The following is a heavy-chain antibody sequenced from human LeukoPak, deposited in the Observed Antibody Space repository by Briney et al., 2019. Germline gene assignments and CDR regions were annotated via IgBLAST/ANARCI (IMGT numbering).Heavy chain of an antibody. D-gene: IGHD4-17*01. CDR1: GGSISSYY. CDR2: VYYSGST. V-gene: IGHV4-59*01. J-gene: IGHJ6*02. CDR3: ARVAGYGDYVPPGYYGMDV. Sequence: PSETLSVTCTVSGGSISSYYWNWIRQPPGNGLEWIGYVYYSGSTNYNPSLKSRVTISVDTSKNQFSLKLSSVTAADTAVYCCARVAGYGDYVPPGYYGMDVWGQGTTVTVSS.